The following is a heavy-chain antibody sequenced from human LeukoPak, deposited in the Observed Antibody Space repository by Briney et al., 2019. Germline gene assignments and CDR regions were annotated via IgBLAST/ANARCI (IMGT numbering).Heavy chain of an antibody. CDR3: ASGGYDGRGYYSYAFDY. CDR1: GFSVSSNY. D-gene: IGHD3-22*01. J-gene: IGHJ4*02. V-gene: IGHV3-53*01. Sequence: GGSLRLSCAASGFSVSSNYMTWIRQAPGKGLEWVSVIFSGGSTYYADSVKGRFTISRDNSKNTVNLQMNSLRAEDTAVFYCASGGYDGRGYYSYAFDYWGQGTLVTVSS. CDR2: IFSGGST.